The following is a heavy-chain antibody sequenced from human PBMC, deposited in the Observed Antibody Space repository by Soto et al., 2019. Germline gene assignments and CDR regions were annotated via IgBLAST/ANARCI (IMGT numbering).Heavy chain of an antibody. CDR3: ARWPYCGGDCLGYFDY. D-gene: IGHD2-21*02. CDR1: GGTFSSSA. Sequence: QVQLVQSGAEVKKPGSSVKVSCKASGGTFSSSAISWVRQAPGQGLEWMGGIIPIYGIANYAQKFQGRVTITADESTSTAYMELSSLRSEDTAVYYCARWPYCGGDCLGYFDYWGQGTLVTVSS. J-gene: IGHJ4*02. V-gene: IGHV1-69*01. CDR2: IIPIYGIA.